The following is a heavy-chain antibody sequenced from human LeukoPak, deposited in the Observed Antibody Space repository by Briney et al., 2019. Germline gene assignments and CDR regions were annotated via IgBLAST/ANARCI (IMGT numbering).Heavy chain of an antibody. Sequence: SETLSLTCAVYGGSFSGYYWSWIRQPPGKGLEWIGEITLGGSPNYNPSLKRRVTISLDTSNKQFSLTLSSVTAADMSVYYCARSAAVDSFSSLVRRVYWFDPWGQGTQVTVSS. J-gene: IGHJ5*02. V-gene: IGHV4-34*01. CDR3: ARSAAVDSFSSLVRRVYWFDP. CDR1: GGSFSGYY. D-gene: IGHD2-21*01. CDR2: ITLGGSP.